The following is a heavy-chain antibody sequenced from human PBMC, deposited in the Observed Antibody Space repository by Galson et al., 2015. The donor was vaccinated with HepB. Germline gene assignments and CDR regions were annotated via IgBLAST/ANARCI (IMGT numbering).Heavy chain of an antibody. V-gene: IGHV3-21*01. CDR3: ARALVVPVAIPENYGMDV. CDR2: ITSNSGYK. J-gene: IGHJ6*02. D-gene: IGHD2-2*01. CDR1: GFMFRSYS. Sequence: SLRLSCAASGFMFRSYSMNWVRQAPGKGLEWVSSITSNSGYKYYANSVKGRFTISRDNAKNSLYLQMDSLRAEDTAVYYCARALVVPVAIPENYGMDVWGQGTTVTVSS.